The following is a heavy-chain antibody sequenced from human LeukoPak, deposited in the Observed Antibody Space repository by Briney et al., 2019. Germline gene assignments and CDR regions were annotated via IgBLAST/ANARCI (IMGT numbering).Heavy chain of an antibody. V-gene: IGHV4-4*02. CDR1: GGSINNYKW. CDR3: ARDGASYYDH. Sequence: SGTLSLTCAVSGGSINNYKWWSWIRQSPGKGLEWLGEIFYTGSPNYNPSFKSRITMSVDKSNNQFSLILTSVTVADTAVYYCARDGASYYDHWGQGILVTVTS. CDR2: IFYTGSP. D-gene: IGHD3-10*01. J-gene: IGHJ5*02.